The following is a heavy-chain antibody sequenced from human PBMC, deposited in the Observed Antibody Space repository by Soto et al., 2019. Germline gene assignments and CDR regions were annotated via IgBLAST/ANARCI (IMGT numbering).Heavy chain of an antibody. CDR2: IDPADSDI. J-gene: IGHJ4*02. D-gene: IGHD3-16*01. V-gene: IGHV5-51*01. Sequence: GESLKISCQGSGYSFTSNWIGWVRQMPGKGLEWMGIIDPADSDIKYSPSFQGQVTISADKSIGTAYLQWSSLKASDTAMYYCARHQRDDASRKIDCWGQGTLVTVSS. CDR3: ARHQRDDASRKIDC. CDR1: GYSFTSNW.